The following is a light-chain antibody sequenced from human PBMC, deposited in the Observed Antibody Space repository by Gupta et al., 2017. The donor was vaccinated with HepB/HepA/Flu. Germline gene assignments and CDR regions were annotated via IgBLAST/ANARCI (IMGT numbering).Light chain of an antibody. J-gene: IGKJ4*01. Sequence: DISFTQSPRTPYLPPGERATLACRARQRVSSSYLAWYQQKVGQAPTLLIYGATSRATGFPDRFSGSGSETHFTLTISRLEPEDFAVYYCQQDSSSTGTFGGGTKVEIK. V-gene: IGKV3-20*01. CDR1: QRVSSSY. CDR2: GAT. CDR3: QQDSSSTGT.